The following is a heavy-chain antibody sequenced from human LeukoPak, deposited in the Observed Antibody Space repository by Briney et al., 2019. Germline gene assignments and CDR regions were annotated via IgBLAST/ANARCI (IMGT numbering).Heavy chain of an antibody. J-gene: IGHJ4*02. CDR1: GLPIGDFA. Sequence: GGSVRLSCVASGLPIGDFAMHWVRQAPGQGLEWVSLISGDGVSTFFTVSVKGRFSISRDNSKNSLFLEMSSLRTEDTAMYYCAREPGKFDYWGQGT. CDR2: ISGDGVST. D-gene: IGHD2-2*01. CDR3: AREPGKFDY. V-gene: IGHV3-43*02.